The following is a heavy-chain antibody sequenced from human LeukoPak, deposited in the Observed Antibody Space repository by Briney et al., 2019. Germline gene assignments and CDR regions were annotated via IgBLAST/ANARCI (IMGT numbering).Heavy chain of an antibody. CDR2: ISGYNGNT. CDR3: ARSSLGTITAGPFDY. J-gene: IGHJ4*02. V-gene: IGHV1-18*01. D-gene: IGHD5-12*01. Sequence: AAPVKVSCKASGYTFSSYGIAWVRQAPGQGLEWMGWISGYNGNTNYAQKLQGRVSMTTDTSTTTAYMELRSLTSDDTALYYCARSSLGTITAGPFDYWGQGTLVTVSS. CDR1: GYTFSSYG.